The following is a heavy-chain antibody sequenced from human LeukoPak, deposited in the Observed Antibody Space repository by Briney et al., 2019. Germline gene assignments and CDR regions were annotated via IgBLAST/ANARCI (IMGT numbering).Heavy chain of an antibody. CDR1: GYTFTSYG. D-gene: IGHD4-17*01. CDR2: ISAYNGNT. CDR3: ARDLLVTTVTLRINWFDP. Sequence: GASVKVSCKASGYTFTSYGISWVRQAPGQGLEWMGWISAYNGNTNYAQKLQGRVTMTTDTSTSTAYMELRSLRSDDTAVYYCARDLLVTTVTLRINWFDPWGQGTLVTVSS. J-gene: IGHJ5*02. V-gene: IGHV1-18*01.